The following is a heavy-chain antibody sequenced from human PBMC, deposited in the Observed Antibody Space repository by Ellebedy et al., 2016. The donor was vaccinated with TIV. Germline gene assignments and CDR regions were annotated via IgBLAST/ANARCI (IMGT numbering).Heavy chain of an antibody. CDR2: ISAYNGNT. CDR3: ARYSGGYCSGGSCYSGHYYYYYGMDV. V-gene: IGHV1-18*01. J-gene: IGHJ6*02. CDR1: GYTFTSYG. D-gene: IGHD2-15*01. Sequence: ASVKVSCKASGYTFTSYGISWVRQAPGQGLEWMGWISAYNGNTIYAQKLQGRVTMTTDTSTSTAYMELRSLRSDDTAVYYCARYSGGYCSGGSCYSGHYYYYYGMDVWGQGTTVTVSS.